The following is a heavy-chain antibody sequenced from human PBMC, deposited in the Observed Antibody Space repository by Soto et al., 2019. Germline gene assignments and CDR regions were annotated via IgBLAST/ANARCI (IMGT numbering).Heavy chain of an antibody. CDR3: AKDIGFQQHLFVFDL. D-gene: IGHD3-10*02. Sequence: SGKFSFNGSEGTSSAYAFSWVRQGPGQGLEWMGGIIPMFSSSSFAQKFQGRLTITADDSTSTAYMSLSSLESADTAMYYCAKDIGFQQHLFVFDLWGPVSQVTV. J-gene: IGHJ4*02. CDR1: EGTSSAYA. V-gene: IGHV1-69*13. CDR2: IIPMFSSS.